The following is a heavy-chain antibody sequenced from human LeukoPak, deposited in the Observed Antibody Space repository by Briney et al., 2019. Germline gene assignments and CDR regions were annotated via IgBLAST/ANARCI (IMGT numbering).Heavy chain of an antibody. D-gene: IGHD5-24*01. CDR1: GFSFSTSW. Sequence: GGSVTLSCKGSGFSFSTSWIHWVRQAPGEGLVWVSRINPDYSGTDYADSVRGRFTISRDNAKNTVFLQMNSLRAEDTAVYYCARPPDGLANAFAIWGLGTMVTVSS. CDR2: INPDYSGT. V-gene: IGHV3-74*01. J-gene: IGHJ3*02. CDR3: ARPPDGLANAFAI.